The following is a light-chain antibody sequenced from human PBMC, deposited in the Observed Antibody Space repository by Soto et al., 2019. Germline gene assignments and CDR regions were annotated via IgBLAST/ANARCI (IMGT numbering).Light chain of an antibody. J-gene: IGKJ1*01. V-gene: IGKV2-28*01. CDR3: MQVLQTPQT. CDR2: LGS. CDR1: QSLLHSNGYNC. Sequence: DIVMTQSPLSLPVTPGEPASISCRSSQSLLHSNGYNCLDWYLQKPGQSPQLLIYLGSNRASGVPDRFSVSGSGTDFTLKISRVEAEDVGVYYCMQVLQTPQTFGQGTKVEI.